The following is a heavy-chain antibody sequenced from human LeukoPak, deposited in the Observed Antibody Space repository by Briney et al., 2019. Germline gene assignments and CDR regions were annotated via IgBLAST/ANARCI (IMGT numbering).Heavy chain of an antibody. J-gene: IGHJ4*02. CDR1: GFTFDDYA. Sequence: GRSLRLSCAASGFTFDDYAMHWVRQAPGKGLEWVSGISWNSGSIGYADSEKGRFTISRDNAKNSLYLQMNSLRAEDTALYYCAKTRGYNWNDESPLDYWGQGTLVTASS. CDR2: ISWNSGSI. CDR3: AKTRGYNWNDESPLDY. V-gene: IGHV3-9*01. D-gene: IGHD1-1*01.